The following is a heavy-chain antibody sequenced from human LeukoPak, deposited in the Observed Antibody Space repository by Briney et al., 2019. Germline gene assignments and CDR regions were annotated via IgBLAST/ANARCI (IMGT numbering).Heavy chain of an antibody. CDR1: GFTFSSYG. J-gene: IGHJ4*02. V-gene: IGHV3-30*02. D-gene: IGHD3-16*02. Sequence: GGSLRLSCAASGFTFSSYGMHWVRQAPGKGLEWVAFIRYDGSNKYYADSVKGRFTISRDNSKNTLYLQMNSLRAEDTAVYYCAKTYVWGSYRYPGGDYWGQGTLVTVSS. CDR3: AKTYVWGSYRYPGGDY. CDR2: IRYDGSNK.